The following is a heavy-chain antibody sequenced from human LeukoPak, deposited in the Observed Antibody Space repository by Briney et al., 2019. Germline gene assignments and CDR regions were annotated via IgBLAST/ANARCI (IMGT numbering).Heavy chain of an antibody. CDR2: ISSSGATT. D-gene: IGHD3-10*01. J-gene: IGHJ6*02. Sequence: GGSLRLSCAASGFTFSTFHTVWPRQAPGKGLEGVSSISSSGATTYYTDSVRGRFTISGDNTKHSLSLQMNSLRAEDTDVYYCGRIMVRTSDYWYGVDVGGRGTTVTV. CDR1: GFTFSTFH. V-gene: IGHV3-23*01. CDR3: GRIMVRTSDYWYGVDV.